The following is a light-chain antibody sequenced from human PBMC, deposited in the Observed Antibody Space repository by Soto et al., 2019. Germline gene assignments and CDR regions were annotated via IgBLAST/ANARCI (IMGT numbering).Light chain of an antibody. Sequence: QSVLAQPPSASGTPGQRVTISCSGRSSNIGTNTVHWYQQLPGTAPKVLIYSNNQRPSGVPDRFSGSKSGTSASLAISGLQSEDEADYYCAAWDESLAAEVFGPVTKVTVL. CDR2: SNN. CDR1: SSNIGTNT. J-gene: IGLJ1*01. CDR3: AAWDESLAAEV. V-gene: IGLV1-44*01.